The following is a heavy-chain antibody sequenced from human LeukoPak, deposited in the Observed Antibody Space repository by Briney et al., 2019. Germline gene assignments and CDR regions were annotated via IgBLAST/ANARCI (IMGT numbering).Heavy chain of an antibody. CDR3: ARAPITSPFYFDY. Sequence: GGSLRLSCTASGFAFDEHGKSWVRQVPGKGLEWVSGINWSGGSTGYADPLRGRFTISRDNAKNSLYLQMDSLRAEDTALYYCARAPITSPFYFDYWGQGTLVTVSS. CDR1: GFAFDEHG. D-gene: IGHD2-2*01. CDR2: INWSGGST. V-gene: IGHV3-20*04. J-gene: IGHJ4*02.